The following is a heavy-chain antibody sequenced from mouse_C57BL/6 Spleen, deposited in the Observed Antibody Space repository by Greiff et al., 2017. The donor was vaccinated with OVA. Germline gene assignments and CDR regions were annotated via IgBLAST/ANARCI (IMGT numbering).Heavy chain of an antibody. D-gene: IGHD2-13*01. CDR2: IWSGGST. Sequence: VKVVESGPGLVQPSQSVSITCTVSGFSLTSYGVHWVRQSPGKGLEWLGVIWSGGSTDYNAAFISRLSISKDNSKSQVFFKMNSLQADDTAIYYCARGDYFYYFDYWGQGTTLTVSS. CDR3: ARGDYFYYFDY. CDR1: GFSLTSYG. J-gene: IGHJ2*01. V-gene: IGHV2-2*01.